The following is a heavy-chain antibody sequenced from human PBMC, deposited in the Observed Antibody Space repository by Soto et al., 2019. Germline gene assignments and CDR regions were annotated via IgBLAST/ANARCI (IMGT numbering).Heavy chain of an antibody. CDR3: VKDAVGGWSASGAFHI. CDR2: ISWDSNSM. D-gene: IGHD6-19*01. J-gene: IGHJ3*02. Sequence: SLALSCAASGFTLGGYVMHWVRQAPGKGLEWVSGISWDSNSMGYADSVQGRFTISRDNAKNSLYLQMKSPTAEDTALYYCVKDAVGGWSASGAFHIWGQGTQVTVSS. CDR1: GFTLGGYV. V-gene: IGHV3-9*01.